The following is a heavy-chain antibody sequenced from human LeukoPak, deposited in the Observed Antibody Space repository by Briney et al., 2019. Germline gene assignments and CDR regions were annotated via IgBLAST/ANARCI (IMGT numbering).Heavy chain of an antibody. CDR2: IHHSGSTY. CDR3: VRDRSRPNPFFDS. D-gene: IGHD6-13*01. J-gene: IGHJ4*02. CDR1: GGSISSGDYY. V-gene: IGHV4-30-4*01. Sequence: SETLSLTCTVSGGSISSGDYYWSWIRQPPGKGLERIGYIHHSGSTYYYNPSLKSRVTMSVDTSKNQFSLKLSSVGAADTAVYYCVRDRSRPNPFFDSWGQGTLVTVSS.